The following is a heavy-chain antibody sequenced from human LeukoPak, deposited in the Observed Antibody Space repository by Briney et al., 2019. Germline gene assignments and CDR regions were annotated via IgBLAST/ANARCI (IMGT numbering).Heavy chain of an antibody. CDR1: GFTFSSYW. V-gene: IGHV3-7*03. CDR2: IKQDGSEK. CDR3: AKDGSSGHHYFDY. D-gene: IGHD6-19*01. Sequence: PGGSLRLSCAASGFTFSSYWMSWVRQAPGKGLEWVANIKQDGSEKYYVDSVKGRFTISRDNSKNSLYLQMNSLRTEDTALYYCAKDGSSGHHYFDYWGQGTLVTVSS. J-gene: IGHJ4*02.